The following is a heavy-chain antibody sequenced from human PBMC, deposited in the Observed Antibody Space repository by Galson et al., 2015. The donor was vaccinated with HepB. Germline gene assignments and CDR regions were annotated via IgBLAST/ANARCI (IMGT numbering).Heavy chain of an antibody. CDR2: ISGSGADT. CDR3: ARAGDYDFWSAYVY. J-gene: IGHJ4*02. Sequence: SLRLSCAASGFTFSNYAMSWVRQAPGKGLEWVSSISGSGADTFYADSVKGRFTISRDYSKNTLPLQVSNLRAEDTAVYYCARAGDYDFWSAYVYWGQGTQVTVSS. V-gene: IGHV3-23*01. CDR1: GFTFSNYA. D-gene: IGHD3-3*01.